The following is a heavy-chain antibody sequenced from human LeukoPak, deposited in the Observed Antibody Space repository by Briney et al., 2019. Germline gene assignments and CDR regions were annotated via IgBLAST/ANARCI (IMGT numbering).Heavy chain of an antibody. CDR1: DGSISSSSYY. CDR2: MYYSGST. V-gene: IGHV4-39*01. J-gene: IGHJ4*02. D-gene: IGHD3-22*01. CDR3: ARHEYYHDSIGNEWRVSAFDN. Sequence: SETLSLTCTVSDGSISSSSYYWGWIRQPPGKGLEWIGSMYYSGSTYYNPSLKSRVTISVDTSKNQFSLTLSSVTVADTAVYYCARHEYYHDSIGNEWRVSAFDNWGQGTLVTVSS.